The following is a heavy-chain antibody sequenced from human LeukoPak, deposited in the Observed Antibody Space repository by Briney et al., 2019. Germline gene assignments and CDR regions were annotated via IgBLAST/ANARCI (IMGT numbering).Heavy chain of an antibody. J-gene: IGHJ5*02. D-gene: IGHD4-17*01. CDR2: IHYSGNT. Sequence: SETLSLTCTVSGGSISTYYWNWIRQPPGKGLEWVGYIHYSGNTTCNPSLKNRVTISVDTSKNQFSLKLTSVTAEDTAVYYCARDQDADSGIWFDPWGQGTLVTVSS. CDR3: ARDQDADSGIWFDP. CDR1: GGSISTYY. V-gene: IGHV4-59*01.